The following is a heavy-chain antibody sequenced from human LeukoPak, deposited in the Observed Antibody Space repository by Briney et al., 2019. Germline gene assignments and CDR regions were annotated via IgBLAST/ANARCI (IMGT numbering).Heavy chain of an antibody. CDR3: GKTTAGYSSGQKPAWPVDY. Sequence: GGSLRLSCEASGFTFGSFAMYWVRQAPGKGLEWIAGIFGSGGSPHYADSVKGRFTISRDNSKNTVYLQINSLRAEDTAVYYCGKTTAGYSSGQKPAWPVDYWGQGTLVTVFS. J-gene: IGHJ4*02. D-gene: IGHD5-18*01. CDR1: GFTFGSFA. V-gene: IGHV3-23*01. CDR2: IFGSGGSP.